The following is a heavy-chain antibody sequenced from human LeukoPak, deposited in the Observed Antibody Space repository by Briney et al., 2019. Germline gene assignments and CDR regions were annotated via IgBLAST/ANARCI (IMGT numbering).Heavy chain of an antibody. D-gene: IGHD1-1*01. V-gene: IGHV3-23*01. CDR2: ISGSGGT. CDR3: AKEDFRDHTTGFDS. CDR1: GFTFSSYA. J-gene: IGHJ5*01. Sequence: GGSLRLSCEASGFTFSSYAVSWVRQAPGRGLEWVSAISGSGGTYYIASVKGRFIVSRDNSRNTLYLQLNSLRAEDTAIYYCAKEDFRDHTTGFDSWGQGTLVTVSS.